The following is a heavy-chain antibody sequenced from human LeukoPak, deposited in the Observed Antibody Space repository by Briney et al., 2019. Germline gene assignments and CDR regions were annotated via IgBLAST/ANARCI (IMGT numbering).Heavy chain of an antibody. V-gene: IGHV4-59*01. D-gene: IGHD2-21*02. CDR2: IYYSGST. Sequence: SQTLSLTCTVSGGSISSYYWSWIRQPPGKGLEWIGYIYYSGSTNYNPSLKSRVTISVDTSKNQFSLKLSSVTAADTAVYYCASDPLAYCGGDCRVRLDPWGQGTLVTVSS. CDR1: GGSISSYY. J-gene: IGHJ5*02. CDR3: ASDPLAYCGGDCRVRLDP.